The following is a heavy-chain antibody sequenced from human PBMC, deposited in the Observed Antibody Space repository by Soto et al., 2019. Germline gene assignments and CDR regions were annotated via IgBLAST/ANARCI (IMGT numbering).Heavy chain of an antibody. CDR3: ARDLGYIAAADSFDY. V-gene: IGHV3-7*01. J-gene: IGHJ4*02. CDR2: IKQDGSEK. CDR1: GFTFSSYW. D-gene: IGHD6-13*01. Sequence: GGSLRLSCAASGFTFSSYWMSWVRQAPGKGLEWVANIKQDGSEKYYVDSVKGRFTISRDNAKNSLYLQMNSLRAEDTAVYYCARDLGYIAAADSFDYWGQGTLVTFSS.